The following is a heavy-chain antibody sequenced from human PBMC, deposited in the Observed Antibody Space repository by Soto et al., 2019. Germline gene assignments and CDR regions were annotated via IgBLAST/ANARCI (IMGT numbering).Heavy chain of an antibody. V-gene: IGHV3-21*01. CDR3: ARVVTPLSDAFDI. Sequence: GGSLRLSCAASGFTFSSYSMNWVRQAPGKGLKRVSSISSSSSYIYYADSVKGRFTISRDNAKISLYLQMNSLRAEDTAVYYCARVVTPLSDAFDIWGQGSMVTVSS. J-gene: IGHJ3*02. CDR1: GFTFSSYS. CDR2: ISSSSSYI. D-gene: IGHD4-4*01.